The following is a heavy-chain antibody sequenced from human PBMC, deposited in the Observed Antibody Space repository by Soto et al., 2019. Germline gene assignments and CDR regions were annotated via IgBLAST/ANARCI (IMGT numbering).Heavy chain of an antibody. D-gene: IGHD6-13*01. V-gene: IGHV3-30*18. J-gene: IGHJ4*02. CDR1: GFTFSSYG. Sequence: GGSLRLSCAASGFTFSSYGMHWVRQAPGKGLEWVAVISYDGSNKYYADSVKGRFTISRDNSKNTLYLQMNSLRAEDTAVYYCAKAPDSSSWYKNYFDYWGQGTLVTVSS. CDR3: AKAPDSSSWYKNYFDY. CDR2: ISYDGSNK.